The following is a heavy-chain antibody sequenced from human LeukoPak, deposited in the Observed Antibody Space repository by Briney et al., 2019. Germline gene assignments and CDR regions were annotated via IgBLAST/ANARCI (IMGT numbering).Heavy chain of an antibody. D-gene: IGHD1-7*01. Sequence: ASVKVSCEASVGTFSSYGISWVRQAPGQGLEWMGWISAYNGNTNYAQKLQGRVTMTTDTSTSTAYMELRSLRSDDTAVYCCASLRNYGAFDIWGQGTMVTVSS. V-gene: IGHV1-18*01. CDR1: VGTFSSYG. CDR2: ISAYNGNT. CDR3: ASLRNYGAFDI. J-gene: IGHJ3*02.